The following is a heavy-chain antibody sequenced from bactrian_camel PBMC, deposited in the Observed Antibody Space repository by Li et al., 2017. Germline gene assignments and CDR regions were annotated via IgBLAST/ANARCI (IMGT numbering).Heavy chain of an antibody. D-gene: IGHD2*01. V-gene: IGHV3S55*01. CDR1: GYTRRSGC. CDR2: IQDDGAK. J-gene: IGHJ4*01. CDR3: AVDGPVAFCSDYPSDFRG. Sequence: SGGGSVQAGGSLSLSCATRGYTRRSGCLAWFRQVPGKEREMVAQIQDDGAKHYDSTAEGRFTISKDAAKDTLDLRMTSLKPEDSGMHYCAVDGPVAFCSDYPSDFRGWGQGTQVTVS.